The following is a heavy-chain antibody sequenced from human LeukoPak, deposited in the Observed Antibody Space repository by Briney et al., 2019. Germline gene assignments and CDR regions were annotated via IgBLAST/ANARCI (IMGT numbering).Heavy chain of an antibody. D-gene: IGHD3-9*01. CDR2: ISYDGSNK. CDR3: AKDPHYDILTGYPEYYFDY. V-gene: IGHV3-30*18. J-gene: IGHJ4*02. CDR1: GFTFSSYG. Sequence: GGSLRLSCAASGFTFSSYGMHWVRQAPGKGLEWVAVISYDGSNKYYADSVKGRFTISRDNFKNTLYLQMNSLRAEDTAVYYCAKDPHYDILTGYPEYYFDYWGQGTLVTVSS.